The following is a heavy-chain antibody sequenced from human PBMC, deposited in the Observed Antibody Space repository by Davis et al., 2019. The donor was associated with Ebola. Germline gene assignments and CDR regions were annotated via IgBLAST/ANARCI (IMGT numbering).Heavy chain of an antibody. J-gene: IGHJ4*02. CDR3: ARGTSLARNFDN. CDR1: GYNFATSW. D-gene: IGHD3-3*02. V-gene: IGHV5-51*01. Sequence: GESLKISCEASGYNFATSWIGWVRQMPGKGLEWMGIIYPDDSDTRYSPSFQGQVTISADESISTAYLQWSSLKASDTAMYYCARGTSLARNFDNWGQGTLVTVSS. CDR2: IYPDDSDT.